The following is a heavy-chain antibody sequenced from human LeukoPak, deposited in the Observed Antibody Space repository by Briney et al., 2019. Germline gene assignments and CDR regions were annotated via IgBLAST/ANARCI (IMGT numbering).Heavy chain of an antibody. D-gene: IGHD3-22*01. CDR3: ARLGYYDSSGYYWASKDYYYYYMDV. V-gene: IGHV4-39*01. Sequence: SETLSLTCTVSGGSISSSSYYWGWIRPPPGKGLEWIGSIYYSGSTYYNPSLKSRVTISVDTSKNKFSLKLSSVTAADTAVYYCARLGYYDSSGYYWASKDYYYYYMDVWGKGTTVTVSS. CDR1: GGSISSSSYY. J-gene: IGHJ6*03. CDR2: IYYSGST.